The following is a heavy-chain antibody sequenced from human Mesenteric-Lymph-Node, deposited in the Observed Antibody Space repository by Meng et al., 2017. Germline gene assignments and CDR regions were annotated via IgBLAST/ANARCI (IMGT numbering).Heavy chain of an antibody. CDR3: ARGRRNEPLFDY. D-gene: IGHD1-14*01. CDR1: GYTFTGYY. CDR2: LIAVFDKT. Sequence: QVQRVQSGAGGKEPGASVKVSCKASGYTFTGYYMHWVRQAPGQGLEWMGGLIAVFDKTKAAPRFQDRVTFTADESTSTAYMELSSLTFDDTAVYFCARGRRNEPLFDYWGQGTLVTVSS. V-gene: IGHV1-69*01. J-gene: IGHJ4*02.